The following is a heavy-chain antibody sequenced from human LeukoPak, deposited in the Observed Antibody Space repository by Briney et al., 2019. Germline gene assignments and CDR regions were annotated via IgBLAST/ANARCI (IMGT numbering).Heavy chain of an antibody. CDR3: AELGITMIGGV. V-gene: IGHV3-48*04. CDR1: GFTFSSYS. J-gene: IGHJ6*04. CDR2: ISSCNTI. D-gene: IGHD3-10*02. Sequence: PGGSLRLSCAASGFTFSSYSMNWVRQAPGKGLEWVSYISSCNTIYYAESVKGRFTISRDNAKNSLYLQMNSLRAEDTAVYYCAELGITMIGGVWGKGTTVTISS.